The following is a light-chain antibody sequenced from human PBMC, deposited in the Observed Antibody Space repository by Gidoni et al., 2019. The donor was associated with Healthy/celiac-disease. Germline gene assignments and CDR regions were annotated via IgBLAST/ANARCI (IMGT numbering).Light chain of an antibody. V-gene: IGLV3-21*02. CDR2: DDS. CDR3: QVWDSSSDRWV. Sequence: SYVLTQPPSVSVPPGQTARITCGGNNIGSKSVHWYQQTPGQAPELVVYDDSDRPSGIPERFSGSNSGNTATLTISRVEAGDEADYYCQVWDSSSDRWVFGGGTKLTV. CDR1: NIGSKS. J-gene: IGLJ3*02.